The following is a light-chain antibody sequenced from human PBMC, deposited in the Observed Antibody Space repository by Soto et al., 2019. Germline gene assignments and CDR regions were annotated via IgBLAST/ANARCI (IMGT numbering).Light chain of an antibody. CDR3: QHYNSYSEA. Sequence: STLSGSVGDRVTITCRASQTISSWLAWYQQKPGKAPKLLIYKASTLKSGVPSRFSGSGSGTEFTLTISSPQPDDFATYYCQHYNSYSEAFGQGTKVDIK. V-gene: IGKV1-5*03. CDR2: KAS. CDR1: QTISSW. J-gene: IGKJ1*01.